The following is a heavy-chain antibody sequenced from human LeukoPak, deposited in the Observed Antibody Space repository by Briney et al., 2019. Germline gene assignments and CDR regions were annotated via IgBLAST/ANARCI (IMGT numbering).Heavy chain of an antibody. CDR3: ARLGYASTWSWFDP. J-gene: IGHJ5*02. CDR2: ISTYNDNT. CDR1: GYSFKSNG. D-gene: IGHD6-13*01. Sequence: RASVKVSCKASGYSFKSNGISWVRQAPGQGLEGMGWISTYNDNTKYAQKFQGRVTMTTDTSTSTAYMELRSLRSDDTAVYYCARLGYASTWSWFDPWGQGTLVTVSS. V-gene: IGHV1-18*01.